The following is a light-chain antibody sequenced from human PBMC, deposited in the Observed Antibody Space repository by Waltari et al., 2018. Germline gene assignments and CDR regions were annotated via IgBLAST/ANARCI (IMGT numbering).Light chain of an antibody. V-gene: IGLV1-47*01. CDR1: HPNTGSNF. Sequence: QSVLTQSPSVSETPGQKITISCSGSHPNTGSNFVNWYQQVPGTAPKLLIYENSQRPTGVPDRFSASKSGTSASLAISGLQSQDEADYYCAAWDDGLRGPAFGGGTKVTVL. CDR2: ENS. J-gene: IGLJ2*01. CDR3: AAWDDGLRGPA.